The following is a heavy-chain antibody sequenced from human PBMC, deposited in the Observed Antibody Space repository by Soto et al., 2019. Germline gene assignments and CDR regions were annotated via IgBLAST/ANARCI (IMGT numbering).Heavy chain of an antibody. CDR3: TTEMTTVTSRNC. CDR2: ISGNGEII. CDR1: GFTFSDYY. D-gene: IGHD4-17*01. Sequence: GGSLRLSCAASGFTFSDYYIHWIRRAPGKGLEWISYISGNGEIIQYAASARGRFTISRDNAENSVYLEMDSLRAEDTGVYYCTTEMTTVTSRNCWGQGTLVTVSS. J-gene: IGHJ4*02. V-gene: IGHV3-11*01.